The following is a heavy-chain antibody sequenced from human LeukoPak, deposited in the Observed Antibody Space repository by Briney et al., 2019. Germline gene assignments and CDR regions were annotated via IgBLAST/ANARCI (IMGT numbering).Heavy chain of an antibody. Sequence: GRSLRLSCAASGFTFSSYAMHWVRQAPGKGLEWVAVISYDGSNKYYADSVKGRFTISRDNSKNTLYLQMNSLRAEETAWYYCARGYSAAGGSGSPPYYFDCWGQGTLVTVSS. CDR1: GFTFSSYA. CDR2: ISYDGSNK. J-gene: IGHJ4*02. V-gene: IGHV3-30*04. CDR3: ARGYSAAGGSGSPPYYFDC. D-gene: IGHD3-10*01.